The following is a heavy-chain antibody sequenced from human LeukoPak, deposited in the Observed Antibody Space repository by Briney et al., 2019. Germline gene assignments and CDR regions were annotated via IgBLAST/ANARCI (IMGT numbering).Heavy chain of an antibody. D-gene: IGHD2-15*01. CDR2: ISGSGGST. V-gene: IGHV3-23*01. Sequence: GGSLRLSCAASGFTFISYGMSWVRQAPGKGLEWVSAISGSGGSTYYADSVKGRFTISRDNSKNTLYLQMNSLRAEDTAVYYCAKERLIVVVVAALDPWGQGTLVTVSS. CDR1: GFTFISYG. CDR3: AKERLIVVVVAALDP. J-gene: IGHJ5*02.